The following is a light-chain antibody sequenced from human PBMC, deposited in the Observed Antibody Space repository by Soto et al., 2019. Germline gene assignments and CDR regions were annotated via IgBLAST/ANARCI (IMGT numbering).Light chain of an antibody. Sequence: EIVLKQCPGTLSLSPGERATLSFRAGQSVSSNYLAWYQQKPGQAPRILIYAASSRATGIPDRFSGSGSGTDFTLTIGGLEPEDFVVYYCQQYGYSPITFGQGTRLEIK. CDR3: QQYGYSPIT. CDR2: AAS. V-gene: IGKV3-20*01. CDR1: QSVSSNY. J-gene: IGKJ5*01.